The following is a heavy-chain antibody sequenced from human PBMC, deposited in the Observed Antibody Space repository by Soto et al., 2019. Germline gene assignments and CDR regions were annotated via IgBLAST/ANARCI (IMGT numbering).Heavy chain of an antibody. CDR1: GFTFTSSA. Sequence: SVKVSCKASGFTFTSSAMQWVRQARGQRLEWIGWIVVGSGNTNYAQKFQERVTITRDMSTCTAYMELSSLRSEDTAVYYCATDYGDYDHAFDIWGQGTMVTVSS. CDR3: ATDYGDYDHAFDI. D-gene: IGHD4-17*01. J-gene: IGHJ3*02. CDR2: IVVGSGNT. V-gene: IGHV1-58*02.